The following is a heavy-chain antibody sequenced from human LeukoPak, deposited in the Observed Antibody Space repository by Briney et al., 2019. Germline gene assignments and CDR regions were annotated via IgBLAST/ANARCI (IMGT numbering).Heavy chain of an antibody. J-gene: IGHJ6*03. V-gene: IGHV1-18*01. CDR3: ARDPGEWFFGYYYYYYMDV. CDR1: GYTFTSYG. Sequence: GASVKVSCKASGYTFTSYGISWVRQAPGQGLEWMGWISAYNGNTNYAQKLQGRVTMTTDTSTSTAYMELRSLRSDDTAVYYCARDPGEWFFGYYYYYYMDVWGKGTTVTVSS. CDR2: ISAYNGNT. D-gene: IGHD3-3*01.